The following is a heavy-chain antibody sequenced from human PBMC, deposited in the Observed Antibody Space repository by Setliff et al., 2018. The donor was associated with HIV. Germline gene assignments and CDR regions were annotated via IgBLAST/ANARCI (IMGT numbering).Heavy chain of an antibody. Sequence: SETLSLTCTVSGGSISSGSYYWSWIRQPAGKGLEWIGHIYTSGSTNYNPSLKSRVTITKDTSANTAYMELRGLRSEDTAVYYCARWCAAAGCYPAIYHFDSWGQGTLVTVSS. CDR1: GGSISSGSYY. V-gene: IGHV4-61*09. D-gene: IGHD2-2*01. CDR3: ARWCAAAGCYPAIYHFDS. CDR2: IYTSGST. J-gene: IGHJ4*02.